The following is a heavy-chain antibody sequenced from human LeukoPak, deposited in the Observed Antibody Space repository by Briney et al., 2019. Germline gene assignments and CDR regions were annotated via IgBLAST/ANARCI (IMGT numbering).Heavy chain of an antibody. CDR2: ISYDGSNK. V-gene: IGHV3-30-3*01. Sequence: GGSLRLSCAASGFTFSSYAMHWVRQAPGKGLEWVAVISYDGSNKYYADSVKGRFTISRDNSKNTLYLQMNSLRAEDTAVYYCAREQGSGWHHFDYWGQGTLVTVSS. CDR1: GFTFSSYA. CDR3: AREQGSGWHHFDY. J-gene: IGHJ4*02. D-gene: IGHD6-19*01.